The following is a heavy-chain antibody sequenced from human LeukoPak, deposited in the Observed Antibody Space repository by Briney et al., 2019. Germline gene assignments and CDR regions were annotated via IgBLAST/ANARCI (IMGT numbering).Heavy chain of an antibody. D-gene: IGHD3-22*01. CDR1: GGSISSGGYY. CDR3: ARDERSLLYYYDSSGTSYFDY. V-gene: IGHV3-7*01. Sequence: ETLSLTCTVSGGSISSGGYYWSWIRQAPGKGLEWVANIKQDGSEKYYVDSVKGRFTISRDNAKNSLYLQMNSLRAEDTAVYYCARDERSLLYYYDSSGTSYFDYWGQGTLVTVSS. CDR2: IKQDGSEK. J-gene: IGHJ4*02.